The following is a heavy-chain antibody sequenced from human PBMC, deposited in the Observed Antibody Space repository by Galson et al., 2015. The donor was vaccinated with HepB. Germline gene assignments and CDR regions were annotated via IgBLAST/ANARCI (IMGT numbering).Heavy chain of an antibody. CDR3: ARGPYYDFWSGYLLFDY. J-gene: IGHJ4*02. CDR1: GFTFSSYG. CDR2: IWYDGSNK. Sequence: SLRLSCAASGFTFSSYGMHWVRQAPGKGLEWVAVIWYDGSNKYYADSVKGRFTISRDNSKNTLYLQMNSLRAEDTAVYYCARGPYYDFWSGYLLFDYWGQGTLVTVSS. D-gene: IGHD3-3*01. V-gene: IGHV3-33*01.